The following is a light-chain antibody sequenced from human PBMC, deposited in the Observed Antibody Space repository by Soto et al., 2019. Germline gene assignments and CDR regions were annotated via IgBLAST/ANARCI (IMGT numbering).Light chain of an antibody. J-gene: IGKJ1*01. CDR1: QSVSSTY. CDR3: QQFAASPRT. Sequence: EIVLTQSPATLSLSPGERATLSCRASQSVSSTYLAWYQQKPGQAPRLLIGASTRATGIPDRFSDGGSGTDFTLTISRLAPEDFAVYYCQQFAASPRTFGQGTKVDIK. V-gene: IGKV3-20*01. CDR2: GAS.